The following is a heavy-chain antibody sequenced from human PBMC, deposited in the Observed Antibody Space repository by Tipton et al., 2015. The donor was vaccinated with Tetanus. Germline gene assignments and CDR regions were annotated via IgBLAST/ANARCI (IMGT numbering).Heavy chain of an antibody. CDR3: ARGSKGSTAWFPDHYGMDV. V-gene: IGHV4-30-4*01. CDR1: GGSISGGDYV. D-gene: IGHD6-19*01. Sequence: TLSLTCTVSGGSISGGDYVWNWIRQPPGKGLEWIGEINPSGSTNYNPSLKSRVTISVDTSKNRVSLKLNSVTAADTAVYYCARGSKGSTAWFPDHYGMDVWGQGTTVTVSS. CDR2: INPSGST. J-gene: IGHJ6*02.